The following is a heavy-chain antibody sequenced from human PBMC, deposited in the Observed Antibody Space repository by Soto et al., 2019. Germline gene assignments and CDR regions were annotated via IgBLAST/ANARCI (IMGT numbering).Heavy chain of an antibody. V-gene: IGHV4-59*01. CDR1: GDSISTYN. D-gene: IGHD6-13*01. CDR3: ARHPERIAEIGWFDP. Sequence: SETLSLTCTVSGDSISTYNWGWIRQPPGEGLEWIGCIYYSGVTNYNPSLKSRVTISVDTPKNQLSLKLNSVTAADTAVYYCARHPERIAEIGWFDPWGQGTLVTVSS. CDR2: IYYSGVT. J-gene: IGHJ5*02.